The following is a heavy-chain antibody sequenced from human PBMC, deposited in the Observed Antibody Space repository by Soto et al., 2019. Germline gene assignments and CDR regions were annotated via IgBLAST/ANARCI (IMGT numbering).Heavy chain of an antibody. CDR2: VSIGGST. CDR1: GFTFSSYA. V-gene: IGHV3-23*01. J-gene: IGHJ4*02. D-gene: IGHD2-15*01. Sequence: DVQLLESGGGLVQPEGSLRLSCAASGFTFSSYAMGWVRQGPGKGLEWVAVVSIGGSTHYADSVRGRFTISRDNSKNTLSLQLNSLTAEDTAVYFCAKRRSAGRHFDYWGQGALVTVSS. CDR3: AKRRSAGRHFDY.